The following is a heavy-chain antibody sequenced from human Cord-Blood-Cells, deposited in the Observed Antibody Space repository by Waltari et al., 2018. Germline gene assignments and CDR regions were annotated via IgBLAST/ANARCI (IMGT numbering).Heavy chain of an antibody. J-gene: IGHJ2*01. CDR2: IKSKTDGGTT. CDR1: GFPFSNAW. Sequence: EVQLVESGGGLVKPGGSLRLSCAASGFPFSNAWLSWVRKAAGKGLEWVGRIKSKTDGGTTYYAAPVKGRFTISRDDSKHTLYLQMNSLKTEDTAVYYCTTDPHYWYFDLWGRGTLVTVSS. V-gene: IGHV3-15*01. CDR3: TTDPHYWYFDL.